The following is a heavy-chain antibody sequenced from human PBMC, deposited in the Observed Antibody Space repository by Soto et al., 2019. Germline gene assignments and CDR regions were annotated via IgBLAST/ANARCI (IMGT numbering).Heavy chain of an antibody. CDR3: AREPPETPPDY. CDR2: ISSKNGNT. J-gene: IGHJ4*02. Sequence: QVQLVQSGADVKKPGASVKVSCKASGYTFSEYGVSWVRQAPGQGLEWMGWISSKNGNTNFAQKFRGRVTMTTDPSTSTVYMELSSLRPDDTAVYYCAREPPETPPDYWGQGTLVTVSS. CDR1: GYTFSEYG. V-gene: IGHV1-18*01.